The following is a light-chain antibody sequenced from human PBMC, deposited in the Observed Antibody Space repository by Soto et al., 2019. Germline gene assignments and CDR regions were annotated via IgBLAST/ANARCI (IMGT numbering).Light chain of an antibody. Sequence: QSALTQPRSVSGSPGQSVTISCTGTSGDVGGYNYVFWYQQHPGNAPKLMIYDVTKRPSGVPDRFSGSKSGNTASLSISGLQAEDEADYYCCSFAGTYTFVVFGGGTKLTVL. V-gene: IGLV2-11*01. CDR1: SGDVGGYNY. CDR3: CSFAGTYTFVV. CDR2: DVT. J-gene: IGLJ2*01.